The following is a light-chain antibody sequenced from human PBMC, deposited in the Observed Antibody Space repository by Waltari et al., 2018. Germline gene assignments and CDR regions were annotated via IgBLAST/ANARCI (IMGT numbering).Light chain of an antibody. CDR2: DVS. V-gene: IGKV3-11*01. CDR1: QSISSN. CDR3: QHRGNFFT. Sequence: EIVLTQSPATLSLSPGGRAPLSCRASQSISSNVAWYQQKPGQAPRLLIYDVSNRAAGIPDRFSGSGSGTDFTLTISSLEPEDFAVYYCQHRGNFFTFGPGTKVDIK. J-gene: IGKJ3*01.